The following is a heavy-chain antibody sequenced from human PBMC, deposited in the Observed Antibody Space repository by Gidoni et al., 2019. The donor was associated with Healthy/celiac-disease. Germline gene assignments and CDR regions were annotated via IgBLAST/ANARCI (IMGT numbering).Heavy chain of an antibody. V-gene: IGHV3-30*18. J-gene: IGHJ4*02. CDR2: ISYDGSNK. CDR3: AKDTGGPGDY. CDR1: GFTFSSYG. Sequence: QVQLVESGGGVVQPGRSLRLSCAASGFTFSSYGMHWVRQAPGKGLEWVAVISYDGSNKYYADSVKGRFTISRDNSKNTLYLQMNSLRAEDTAVYYCAKDTGGPGDYWGQGTLVTVSS. D-gene: IGHD2-8*02.